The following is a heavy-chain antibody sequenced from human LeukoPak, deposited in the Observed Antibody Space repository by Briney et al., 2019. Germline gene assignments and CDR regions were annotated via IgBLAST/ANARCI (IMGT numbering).Heavy chain of an antibody. CDR2: IKSDGSST. V-gene: IGHV3-74*01. J-gene: IGHJ4*02. CDR3: ARDYSYGLDY. Sequence: GGSLRLSCAASGFTFSRYWMHWVRHAPGKGLVWVSRIKSDGSSTSYADSVKGRFTISRDNAKNTLYLQMNSLRAEDTAVYYCARDYSYGLDYWGQGTLVTVSS. D-gene: IGHD5-18*01. CDR1: GFTFSRYW.